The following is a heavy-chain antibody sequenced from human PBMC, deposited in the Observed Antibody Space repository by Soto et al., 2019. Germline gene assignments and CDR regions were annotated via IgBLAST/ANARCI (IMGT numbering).Heavy chain of an antibody. D-gene: IGHD3-10*01. CDR2: IYSSGST. Sequence: QVQLQESGPGLVKPSETLSLTCTVSGGSISGYYWSWIRQPPGKGLGYIGYIYSSGSTNYNPSLKSRVTFSVDTSKNQFSLKLASVTDADTAVYYCERVPRSGTFDYWGQGMLVNVSS. J-gene: IGHJ4*02. CDR1: GGSISGYY. V-gene: IGHV4-59*08. CDR3: ERVPRSGTFDY.